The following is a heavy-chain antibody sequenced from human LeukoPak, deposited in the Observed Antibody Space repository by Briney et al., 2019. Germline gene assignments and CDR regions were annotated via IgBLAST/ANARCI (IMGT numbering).Heavy chain of an antibody. CDR1: GGSFSGYY. D-gene: IGHD3-22*01. V-gene: IGHV4-34*01. CDR3: ARDALPYYYDNSAYYWGY. J-gene: IGHJ4*02. CDR2: INHSGST. Sequence: SETLSLTCAVYGGSFSGYYWSWIRQPPGKGLEWIGEINHSGSTNYNPSLKSRVTISVDTSKNQFSLKLSSVTAADTAVYYCARDALPYYYDNSAYYWGYWGQGTLVTVSS.